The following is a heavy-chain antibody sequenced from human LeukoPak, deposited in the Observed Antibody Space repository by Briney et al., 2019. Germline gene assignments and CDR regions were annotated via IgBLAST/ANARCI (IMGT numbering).Heavy chain of an antibody. D-gene: IGHD6-19*01. V-gene: IGHV4-38-2*01. CDR1: GYSISSGYY. CDR3: AKINSSGWQKSFDY. CDR2: IYHSGST. J-gene: IGHJ4*02. Sequence: SETLSLTYAVSGYSISSGYYWGWIRQPPGKGLEWIGSIYHSGSTYYNPSLKSRVTISVDTSKNQFSLKLSSVTAADTAVYYCAKINSSGWQKSFDYWGQGTLVTVSS.